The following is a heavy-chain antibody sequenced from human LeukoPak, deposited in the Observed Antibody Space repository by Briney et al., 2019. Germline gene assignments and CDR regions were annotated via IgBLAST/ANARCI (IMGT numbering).Heavy chain of an antibody. D-gene: IGHD2-2*03. V-gene: IGHV3-30*02. Sequence: PGGSLRLSCAASGFTFSSYGMHWVRQAPGKGLEWVAFIRYDGSNKYYADSVKGRFTISRDNSKNTLYLQMNSLRAEDTAVYYCAKDGYCSSTSCYVRRDQGPSEDWFDPWGQGTLVTVSS. J-gene: IGHJ5*02. CDR2: IRYDGSNK. CDR3: AKDGYCSSTSCYVRRDQGPSEDWFDP. CDR1: GFTFSSYG.